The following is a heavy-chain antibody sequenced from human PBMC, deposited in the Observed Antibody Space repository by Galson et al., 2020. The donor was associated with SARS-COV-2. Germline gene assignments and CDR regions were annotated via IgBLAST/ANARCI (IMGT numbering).Heavy chain of an antibody. CDR3: ARQNHYFDGRGYQVFDY. V-gene: IGHV4-30-2*01. J-gene: IGHJ4*02. CDR1: GGSISSSGLS. Sequence: SETLSLTCAVSGGSISSSGLSWNWIRQTPGKGLEWIGYLYHTGNTYYNPSLKSRLTISVDWSTHQFSLELSSVSAADTAVYYCARQNHYFDGRGYQVFDYWGQGALVTVSS. CDR2: LYHTGNT. D-gene: IGHD5-18*01.